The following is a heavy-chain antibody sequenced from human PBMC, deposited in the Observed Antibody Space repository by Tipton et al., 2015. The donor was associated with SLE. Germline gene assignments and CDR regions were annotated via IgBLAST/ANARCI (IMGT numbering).Heavy chain of an antibody. CDR1: GGSISSSSYY. V-gene: IGHV4-31*03. Sequence: TLSLTCTVSGGSISSSSYYWGWIRQHPGKGLEWIGYIYYSGSTYYNPSLKSRVTMSVDTSKNQFSLKLSSVTAADTAVYYCAREEYCSSTSCLYYYYGMDVWGQGTTVTVSS. J-gene: IGHJ6*02. CDR3: AREEYCSSTSCLYYYYGMDV. CDR2: IYYSGST. D-gene: IGHD2-2*01.